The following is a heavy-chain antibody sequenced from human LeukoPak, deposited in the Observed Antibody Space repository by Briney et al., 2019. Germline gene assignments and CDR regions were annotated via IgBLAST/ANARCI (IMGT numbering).Heavy chain of an antibody. D-gene: IGHD2-15*01. Sequence: KPSETLSLTCTVSGGSISSSSYYWGWIRQPPGKGLEWIGSIYYSGSTYYNPSLKSRVTISVDTSKNQFSLKLSSVTAADTAVYYCARRSSGDYYYYYMDVWGKGTTVTVSS. CDR2: IYYSGST. CDR3: ARRSSGDYYYYYMDV. J-gene: IGHJ6*03. V-gene: IGHV4-39*01. CDR1: GGSISSSSYY.